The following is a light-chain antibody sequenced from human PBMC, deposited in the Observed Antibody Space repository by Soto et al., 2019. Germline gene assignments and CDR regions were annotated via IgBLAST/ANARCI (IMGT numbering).Light chain of an antibody. V-gene: IGKV1-6*01. CDR2: GAS. Sequence: AIQRTQSPSSLSASVGDRVTISCRASQGIGNALGWYQQKPGKPPKVLIYGASNLQSGVPPRFSGSVSGTDGTLAISSLKKEDASTYYCLQDINYTWTFGQGTKVDIK. CDR3: LQDINYTWT. J-gene: IGKJ1*01. CDR1: QGIGNA.